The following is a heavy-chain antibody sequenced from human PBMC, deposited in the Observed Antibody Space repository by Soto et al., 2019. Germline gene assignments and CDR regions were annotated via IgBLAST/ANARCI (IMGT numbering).Heavy chain of an antibody. CDR2: IKQDGSEK. CDR3: ARVTYDFWSGEYYYYYMDV. CDR1: GFTFSSYW. Sequence: GGSLRLSCAASGFTFSSYWMSWVRQAPGKGLEWVANIKQDGSEKYYVDSVKGRFTISRDNAKNSLYLQMNSLRAEDTAVYYCARVTYDFWSGEYYYYYMDVWGKGTTVTVSS. V-gene: IGHV3-7*01. D-gene: IGHD3-3*01. J-gene: IGHJ6*03.